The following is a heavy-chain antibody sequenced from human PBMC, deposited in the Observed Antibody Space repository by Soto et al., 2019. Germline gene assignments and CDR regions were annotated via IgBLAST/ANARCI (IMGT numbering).Heavy chain of an antibody. D-gene: IGHD1-1*01. Sequence: QVQLVQSGAEVKKPGASVKVSCKASGYTFSTYGFSWVRQAPGQGLEWMGWIGADNGDTNYAQNFQGRVTMTTDTSKTTSYMELRSLTSDDTAEYFCARDWKGAEGFDPWGQGTLVTVSS. CDR3: ARDWKGAEGFDP. J-gene: IGHJ5*02. V-gene: IGHV1-18*01. CDR2: IGADNGDT. CDR1: GYTFSTYG.